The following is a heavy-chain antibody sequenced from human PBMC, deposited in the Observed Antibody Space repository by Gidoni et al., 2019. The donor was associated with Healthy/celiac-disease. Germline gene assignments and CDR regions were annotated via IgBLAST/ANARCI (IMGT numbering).Heavy chain of an antibody. CDR3: ARDNSYYGSGMGFDY. J-gene: IGHJ4*02. CDR1: GFTFRSYS. CDR2: ISSSSSDI. Sequence: EVQLVESGGGLVKPGGSLRLSCAASGFTFRSYSMNWVRQAPGKGLEWVSSISSSSSDIYYADSVKGRFTISRDNAKNSLYLQMNSLRAEDTAVYYCARDNSYYGSGMGFDYWGQGTLVTVSS. D-gene: IGHD3-10*01. V-gene: IGHV3-21*01.